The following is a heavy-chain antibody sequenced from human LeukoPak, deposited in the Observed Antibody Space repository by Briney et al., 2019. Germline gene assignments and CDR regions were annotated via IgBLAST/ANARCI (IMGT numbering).Heavy chain of an antibody. Sequence: GRSLRLSCAASGFTFSSYGMHWVRQAPGKELEWVAVIWYDGSNKYYADSVKGRFTISRDNSKNTLYLQMNSLRAEDTAVYYCAKAFLTYYDFWSGYYPDYWGQGTLVTVSS. J-gene: IGHJ4*02. CDR3: AKAFLTYYDFWSGYYPDY. CDR1: GFTFSSYG. V-gene: IGHV3-33*06. D-gene: IGHD3-3*01. CDR2: IWYDGSNK.